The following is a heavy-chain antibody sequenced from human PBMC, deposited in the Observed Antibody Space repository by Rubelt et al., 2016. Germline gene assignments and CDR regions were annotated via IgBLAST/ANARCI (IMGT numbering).Heavy chain of an antibody. Sequence: GGGVVQPGGSLRLSCAASGFSFSSCGMHWVRQAPGKGLEWVAVISYDGGKSYYADSVKGRFTISRDNSKNTLSLQMSSLRPEDTAVYYCARDPRSPGVWNWFDPWGQGTLVTVSS. CDR1: GFSFSSCG. J-gene: IGHJ5*02. V-gene: IGHV3-30*03. CDR3: ARDPRSPGVWNWFDP. D-gene: IGHD5/OR15-5a*01. CDR2: ISYDGGKS.